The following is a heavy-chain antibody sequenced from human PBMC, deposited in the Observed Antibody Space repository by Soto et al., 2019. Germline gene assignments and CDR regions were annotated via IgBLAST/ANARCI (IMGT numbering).Heavy chain of an antibody. D-gene: IGHD3-10*01. Sequence: PGGSLRLSCAASGFTFSSYSMNWVRQAPGKGLEWVSYISSSSSTIYYADSVKGRFTISRDNAKNSLYLQMNSLRAEDTAVYYCARGSALYYYGSGPLDYWGQGTLVTVSS. CDR3: ARGSALYYYGSGPLDY. V-gene: IGHV3-48*01. J-gene: IGHJ4*02. CDR1: GFTFSSYS. CDR2: ISSSSSTI.